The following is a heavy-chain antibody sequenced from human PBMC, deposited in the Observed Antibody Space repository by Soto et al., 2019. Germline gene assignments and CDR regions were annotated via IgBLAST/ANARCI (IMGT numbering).Heavy chain of an antibody. Sequence: GGSLRLSCAASGFTFSSYAMTWVRQAPGKGLEWVSTISGTGATTYYADSVKGRFTISRDNSKNTLYLQMNSLRAEDTAVYYCARAKKIGTSSFWLDPWGQGTLVTVSS. D-gene: IGHD1-1*01. CDR2: ISGTGATT. CDR1: GFTFSSYA. J-gene: IGHJ5*02. CDR3: ARAKKIGTSSFWLDP. V-gene: IGHV3-23*01.